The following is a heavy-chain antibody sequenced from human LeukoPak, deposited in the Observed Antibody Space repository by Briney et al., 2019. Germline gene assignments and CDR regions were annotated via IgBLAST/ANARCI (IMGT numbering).Heavy chain of an antibody. CDR2: IYYSGST. D-gene: IGHD3/OR15-3a*01. V-gene: IGHV4-59*12. CDR3: AREAGTGYYSNYYYYGMDV. Sequence: KPSETLSLTCTVSGGSISSYYWSWIRQPPGKGLEWIGYIYYSGSTYYNPSLKSRVTISVDTSKNQFSLKLSSVTAADTAVHYCAREAGTGYYSNYYYYGMDVWGQGTTVTVSS. J-gene: IGHJ6*02. CDR1: GGSISSYY.